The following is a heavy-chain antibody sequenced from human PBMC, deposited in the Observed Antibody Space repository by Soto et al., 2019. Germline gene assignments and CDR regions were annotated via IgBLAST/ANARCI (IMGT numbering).Heavy chain of an antibody. CDR1: GYTFTSYA. V-gene: IGHV1-3*01. CDR3: ARDLSGFPDGDYAFDY. Sequence: ASVKVSCKASGYTFTSYAMHWVRQAPGQRLEWMGWINAGNGNTKYSQKFQGRVTITRDTSASTAYMELSSLRSEDTAVYYCARDLSGFPDGDYAFDYWGQGTLVTVSS. CDR2: INAGNGNT. J-gene: IGHJ4*02. D-gene: IGHD4-17*01.